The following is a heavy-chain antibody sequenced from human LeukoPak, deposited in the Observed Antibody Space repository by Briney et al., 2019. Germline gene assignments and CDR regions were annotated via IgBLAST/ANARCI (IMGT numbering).Heavy chain of an antibody. CDR2: IISSGSTI. Sequence: GGSLRLSCAAPGFTFISYSLSWFRQPPGRGLEWVSYIISSGSTIYYADSVKGGFTISRDNAKNSLYLQMNSLRAEDTPVYYFAELDSSRLGGVWGKGATVTISS. J-gene: IGHJ6*04. D-gene: IGHD2/OR15-2a*01. CDR1: GFTFISYS. CDR3: AELDSSRLGGV. V-gene: IGHV3-48*03.